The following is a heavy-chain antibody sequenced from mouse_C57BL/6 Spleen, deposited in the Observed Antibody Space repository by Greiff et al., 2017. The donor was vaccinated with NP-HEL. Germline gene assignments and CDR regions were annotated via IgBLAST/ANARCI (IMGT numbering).Heavy chain of an antibody. D-gene: IGHD2-1*01. Sequence: EVHLVESGGGLVQPKGSLKLSCAASGFSFNTYAMNWVRQAPGKGLEWVARIRSKSNNYATYYADSVKDRFTISRDDSESMLYLQMNNLKTEDTAMYYCVRQGGNYGYYAMDYWGQGTSVTVSS. CDR1: GFSFNTYA. CDR3: VRQGGNYGYYAMDY. CDR2: IRSKSNNYAT. V-gene: IGHV10-1*01. J-gene: IGHJ4*01.